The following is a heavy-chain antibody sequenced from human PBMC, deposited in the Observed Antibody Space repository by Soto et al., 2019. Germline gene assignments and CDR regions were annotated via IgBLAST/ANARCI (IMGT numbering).Heavy chain of an antibody. J-gene: IGHJ4*02. Sequence: QVQLVESGGGVVQPGRSLRLSCAASGFTFSSYGMQWVRQAPGKGLEWVAVIWYDGSNKYYADSVKGRFTISRDNSKNTLYLQMNSLRAEDTAVYYCARECSGWFDYWGQGTLVTVSS. V-gene: IGHV3-33*01. CDR1: GFTFSSYG. D-gene: IGHD6-19*01. CDR3: ARECSGWFDY. CDR2: IWYDGSNK.